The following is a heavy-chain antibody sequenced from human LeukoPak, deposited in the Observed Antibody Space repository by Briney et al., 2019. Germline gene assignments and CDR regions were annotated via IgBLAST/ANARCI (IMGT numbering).Heavy chain of an antibody. Sequence: ASVKVSCKASGGSFSSKAINWVRQATGQGLEWMGWMNPNSGNTGYAQKFQGRVTITRNTSISTAYMELSSLRSEDTAVYYCARGLGSSSSWYGYYYYYMDVWGKGTTVTVSS. CDR3: ARGLGSSSSWYGYYYYYMDV. CDR2: MNPNSGNT. V-gene: IGHV1-8*01. D-gene: IGHD6-13*01. CDR1: GGSFSSKA. J-gene: IGHJ6*03.